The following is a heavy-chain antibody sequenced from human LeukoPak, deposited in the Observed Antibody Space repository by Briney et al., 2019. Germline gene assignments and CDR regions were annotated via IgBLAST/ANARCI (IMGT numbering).Heavy chain of an antibody. CDR2: IYSGGST. D-gene: IGHD3-10*01. J-gene: IGHJ4*02. V-gene: IGHV3-66*01. Sequence: GGSLRLSCAASGFTVSSNYMSWVRQAPGKGLEWVSVIYSGGSTYYADSVKGRFTISRDNSKNSLYLQMNSLRAEDTAVYYCGRDSGEFLMDYWGQGTLVTVSS. CDR3: GRDSGEFLMDY. CDR1: GFTVSSNY.